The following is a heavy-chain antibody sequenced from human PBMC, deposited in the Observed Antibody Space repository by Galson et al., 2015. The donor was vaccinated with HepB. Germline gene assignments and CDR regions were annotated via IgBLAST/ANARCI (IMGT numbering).Heavy chain of an antibody. V-gene: IGHV5-10-1*01. Sequence: QSGAEVKKPGESLRISCKGSGYSFTSYWISWVRQMPGQGLEWMGRIDPSDSYTNYSPSFQGHVTISADKSISTAYLQWSSLKASDTAMYYCARLPPDRYCSGGSCPDYWGQGTLVTVSS. CDR2: IDPSDSYT. J-gene: IGHJ4*02. CDR3: ARLPPDRYCSGGSCPDY. CDR1: GYSFTSYW. D-gene: IGHD2-15*01.